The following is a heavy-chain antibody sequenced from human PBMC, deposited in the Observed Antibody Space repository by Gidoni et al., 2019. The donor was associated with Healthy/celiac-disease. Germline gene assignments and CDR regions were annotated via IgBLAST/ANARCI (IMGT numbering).Heavy chain of an antibody. D-gene: IGHD6-19*01. J-gene: IGHJ4*02. CDR2: RWYDGSNK. Sequence: VQLVESGGGVVQPGRSLRLSCAASGFTFSSYGMHWVRQAPGKGLEWVAVRWYDGSNKYYADSVKGRFTISRDNSKNTLYLQMNSLRAEDTAVYYCARDGYSSGWYWGYYFDYWGQGTLVTVSS. CDR1: GFTFSSYG. V-gene: IGHV3-33*01. CDR3: ARDGYSSGWYWGYYFDY.